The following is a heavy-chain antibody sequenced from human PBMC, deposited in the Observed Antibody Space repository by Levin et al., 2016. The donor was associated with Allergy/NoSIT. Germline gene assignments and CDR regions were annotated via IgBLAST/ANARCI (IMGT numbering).Heavy chain of an antibody. J-gene: IGHJ4*02. CDR1: GASVRSYY. CDR3: ARLVVGATRDY. V-gene: IGHV4-34*01. Sequence: SETLSLTCAVYGASVRSYYWTWIRQSPGKGLEWIGEIDHSGNTDYNPALKSRVTLSLVLSKDQLSLSLSSVTAADTAVYYCARLVVGATRDYWGQGSPVIVSS. CDR2: IDHSGNT. D-gene: IGHD1-26*01.